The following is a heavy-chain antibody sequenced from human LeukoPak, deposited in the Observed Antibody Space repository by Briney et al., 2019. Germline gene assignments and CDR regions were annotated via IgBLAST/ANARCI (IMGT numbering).Heavy chain of an antibody. D-gene: IGHD2-15*01. J-gene: IGHJ4*02. V-gene: IGHV1-18*01. CDR1: GYTCTSNN. Sequence: ASVKVSCKATGYTCTSNNIGWVRVAPGQGLEWMGWISAYNGNTNYAQKLQGRVTMTTDTSTSTAYMELRSLRSDDTAVYYCARDLMVVAAPLNYWGQGTLVTVSS. CDR2: ISAYNGNT. CDR3: ARDLMVVAAPLNY.